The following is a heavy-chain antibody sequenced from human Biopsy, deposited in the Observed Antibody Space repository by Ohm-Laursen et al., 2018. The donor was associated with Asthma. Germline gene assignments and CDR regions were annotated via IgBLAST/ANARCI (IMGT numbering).Heavy chain of an antibody. V-gene: IGHV3-53*01. CDR1: GFAVSRDH. D-gene: IGHD3-22*01. CDR3: ARGDSSNWSHYYFDY. J-gene: IGHJ4*02. Sequence: SLRLSCTASGFAVSRDHMFWVRQAPGKGLEWVSVIHSGGTSHTADSVRGRFTISRDYSKNTLYLQMHSLGAEDTAVYYCARGDSSNWSHYYFDYWGQGTLVTVSS. CDR2: IHSGGTS.